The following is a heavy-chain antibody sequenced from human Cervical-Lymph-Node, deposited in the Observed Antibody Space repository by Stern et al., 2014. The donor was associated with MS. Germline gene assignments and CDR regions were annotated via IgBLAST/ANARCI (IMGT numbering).Heavy chain of an antibody. CDR3: ARSLVVAARIDF. CDR2: INPNSGVT. CDR1: GYTFTDYY. V-gene: IGHV1-2*02. J-gene: IGHJ4*02. Sequence: QMQLVQSGAEVKEPGASVKVSCKASGYTFTDYYIHWVRRAPGQGLQWMGWINPNSGVTDYAQKFQGRVTMTRDTSINTAYMELSRLRSDDTAVYYCARSLVVAARIDFWGQGTLVTVSS. D-gene: IGHD2-15*01.